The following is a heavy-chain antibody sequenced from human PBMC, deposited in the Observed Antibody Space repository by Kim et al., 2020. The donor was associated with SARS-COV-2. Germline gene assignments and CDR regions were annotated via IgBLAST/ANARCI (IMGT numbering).Heavy chain of an antibody. CDR1: ANSFSTYW. CDR2: IYPGDSDT. D-gene: IGHD3-9*01. V-gene: IGHV5-51*01. Sequence: GESLKISCKGSANSFSTYWIGWVRQMPGKGLEWMGIIYPGDSDTRYSPSFEGQVTISVDKSISTAYLQWSSLRASDTAVYYCARTYYNILTGYQNSDYWGQGTLVTVSS. J-gene: IGHJ4*02. CDR3: ARTYYNILTGYQNSDY.